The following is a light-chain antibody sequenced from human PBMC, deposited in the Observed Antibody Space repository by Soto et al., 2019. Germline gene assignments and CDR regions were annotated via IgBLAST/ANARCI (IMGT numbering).Light chain of an antibody. Sequence: QSVLTQPPSASGTPGQRVTISCSGSSSNIVSNTVNWYQHLPGASPKLLLYAYSPRPSGIPDRFSGSKSGASAPLAIRGLQSEAEADYYCAAWDDSLTGSVFGTGTKGTVL. V-gene: IGLV1-44*01. CDR1: SSNIVSNT. J-gene: IGLJ1*01. CDR2: AYS. CDR3: AAWDDSLTGSV.